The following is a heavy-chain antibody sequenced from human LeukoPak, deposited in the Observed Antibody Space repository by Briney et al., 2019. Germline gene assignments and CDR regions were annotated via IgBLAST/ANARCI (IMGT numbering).Heavy chain of an antibody. Sequence: ASVKVSCKASGYTFTNYGITWVRQAPGQGLEWMGWISTYNGNTNYVQKLQGRVTLTTDTSTSTAYMELRSLRSDDTAVYYCARRATQRFDYWGQGTLVTVSS. J-gene: IGHJ4*02. CDR1: GYTFTNYG. CDR3: ARRATQRFDY. D-gene: IGHD5-12*01. CDR2: ISTYNGNT. V-gene: IGHV1-18*01.